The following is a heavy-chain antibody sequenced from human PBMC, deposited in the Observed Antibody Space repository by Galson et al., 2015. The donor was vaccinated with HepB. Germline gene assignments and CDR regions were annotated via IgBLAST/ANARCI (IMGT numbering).Heavy chain of an antibody. CDR2: ISAYNGNT. D-gene: IGHD3-22*01. J-gene: IGHJ1*01. CDR1: GYTFTSSV. V-gene: IGHV1-18*01. Sequence: SVKVSCKASGYTFTSSVFGWVRQAPGQGLEWMGWISAYNGNTNYAQKFQGRVTMTTDTSTTTAYMELRSLRSDDTAVYYCAREGDCYDNSGYIHWGQGTLVTVSS. CDR3: AREGDCYDNSGYIH.